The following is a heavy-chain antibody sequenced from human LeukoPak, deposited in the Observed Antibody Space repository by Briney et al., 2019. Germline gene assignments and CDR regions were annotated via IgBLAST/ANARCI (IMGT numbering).Heavy chain of an antibody. CDR2: IYHSGST. CDR1: GYSISSGYY. Sequence: SETLSLTCTVSGYSISSGYYWGWIRQPPGKGLEWIGSIYHSGSTYYNPSLKSRVTISVDTSKNQFSLKLSSVTAADTAVYYCASSYGDYVGYYFDYWGQGTLVTVSS. D-gene: IGHD4-17*01. CDR3: ASSYGDYVGYYFDY. V-gene: IGHV4-38-2*02. J-gene: IGHJ4*02.